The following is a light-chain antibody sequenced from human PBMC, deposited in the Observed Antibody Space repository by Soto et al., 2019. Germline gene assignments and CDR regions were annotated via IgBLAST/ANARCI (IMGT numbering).Light chain of an antibody. Sequence: EIVLTQSPATLSLSPGERATLSCRASQSVSESLAWYQQKPGQAPRLLIYDVSYRATGIPVRLSGSGSGTDSTLTISRLQPEDFEVYYCHQRSDWLRSTFGEGTGLQI. CDR1: QSVSES. V-gene: IGKV3-11*01. J-gene: IGKJ5*01. CDR2: DVS. CDR3: HQRSDWLRST.